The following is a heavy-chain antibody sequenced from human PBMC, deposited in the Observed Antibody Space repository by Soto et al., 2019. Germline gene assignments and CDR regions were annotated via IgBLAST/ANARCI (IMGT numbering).Heavy chain of an antibody. V-gene: IGHV4-61*01. CDR2: IYYSGST. CDR3: ARVTDCSGGSGYFYFDY. Sequence: SETLSLTCTVSGGSVSSGSYYWSWIRQPPGKGLEWIGYIYYSGSTNYNPSLKSRVTISVDTSKNQFSLKLSSVTAADTAVYYCARVTDCSGGSGYFYFDYWGQGTLVTVSS. J-gene: IGHJ4*02. D-gene: IGHD2-15*01. CDR1: GGSVSSGSYY.